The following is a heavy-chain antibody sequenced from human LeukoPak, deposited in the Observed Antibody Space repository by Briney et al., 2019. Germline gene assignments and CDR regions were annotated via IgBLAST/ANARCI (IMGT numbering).Heavy chain of an antibody. V-gene: IGHV4-30-2*01. CDR1: GGSISSGDYY. D-gene: IGHD4-17*01. J-gene: IGHJ4*02. CDR3: ARGRSTTVVTLDY. Sequence: SETLSLTCTVSGGSISSGDYYWSWIRQPPGKGLEWIGYIYHSGSTYYNPSLKSRVTISVDRSKNQFSLKLSSVTAADTAVYYCARGRSTTVVTLDYWGQGTLVTVSS. CDR2: IYHSGST.